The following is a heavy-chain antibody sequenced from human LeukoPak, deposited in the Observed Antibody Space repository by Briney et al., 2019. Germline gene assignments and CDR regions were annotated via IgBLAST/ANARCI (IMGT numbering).Heavy chain of an antibody. CDR1: GFTFSSYW. V-gene: IGHV3-7*01. J-gene: IGHJ4*02. CDR2: IKQDGSEK. CDR3: AREDFWTGYYTGMEFDY. D-gene: IGHD3/OR15-3a*01. Sequence: HTGGSLRLSCAASGFTFSSYWMSWARQAPGKGLEWVANIKQDGSEKYYVDSVKGRFTISRDNAKNSLYLQMNSLRAEDTAVYFCAREDFWTGYYTGMEFDYWGQGTLVTASS.